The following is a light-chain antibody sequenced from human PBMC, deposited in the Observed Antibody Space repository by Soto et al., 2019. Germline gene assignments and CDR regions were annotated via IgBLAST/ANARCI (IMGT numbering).Light chain of an antibody. Sequence: QSVLTQPPSASGSPGQSVTISCTGTSSDVGGYNYVSWYQQHPGKAPKLFIYEVNKRPSGVPDRFSGSKSGNTASLIVSGLQAEDEAHYYCASYAGSNNVVFGGGTKLTVL. J-gene: IGLJ3*02. V-gene: IGLV2-8*01. CDR3: ASYAGSNNVV. CDR1: SSDVGGYNY. CDR2: EVN.